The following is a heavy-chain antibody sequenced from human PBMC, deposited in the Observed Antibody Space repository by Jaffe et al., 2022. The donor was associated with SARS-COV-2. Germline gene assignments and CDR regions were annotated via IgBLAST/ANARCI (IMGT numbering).Heavy chain of an antibody. V-gene: IGHV3-30*18. J-gene: IGHJ6*02. D-gene: IGHD3-22*01. CDR2: ISYDGSNK. CDR1: GFTFSSYG. CDR3: AKDRYYDSSGYDPFRYYYYYGMDV. Sequence: QVQLVESGGGVVQPGRSLRLSCAASGFTFSSYGMHWVRQAPGKGLEWVAVISYDGSNKYYADSVKGRFTISRDNSKNTLYLQMNSLRAEDTAVYYCAKDRYYDSSGYDPFRYYYYYGMDVWGQGTTVTVSS.